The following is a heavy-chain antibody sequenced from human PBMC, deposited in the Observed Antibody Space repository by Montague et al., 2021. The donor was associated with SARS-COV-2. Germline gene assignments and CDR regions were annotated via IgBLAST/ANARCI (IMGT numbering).Heavy chain of an antibody. CDR3: ARTSIAAAGTAIDY. D-gene: IGHD6-13*01. V-gene: IGHV2-70*11. J-gene: IGHJ4*02. Sequence: PALVKPTQTLTLTCTFSEFSLSTSGMCVSWIRQPPGKALEWLARIDWDXDKYYSTSLKTRLTISKDTSKNQAVLTMTNMDPVDTATYYCARTSIAAAGTAIDYWGQGTLVTVSS. CDR2: IDWDXDK. CDR1: EFSLSTSGMC.